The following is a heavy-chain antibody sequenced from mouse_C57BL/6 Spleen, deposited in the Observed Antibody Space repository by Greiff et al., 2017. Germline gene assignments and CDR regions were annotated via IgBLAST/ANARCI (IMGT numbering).Heavy chain of an antibody. CDR3: ARYGSYGNYYFDD. D-gene: IGHD2-1*01. CDR1: GYTFTSYW. Sequence: QVQLQQPGAELVKPGASVKLSCKASGYTFTSYWMHWVKQRPGQGLEWIGMIHPNSGSTNYNEKFKSKATLTVDKSSSTAYMQLSSLTSEDSAVXYCARYGSYGNYYFDDWGQGTTLTVSS. V-gene: IGHV1-64*01. J-gene: IGHJ2*01. CDR2: IHPNSGST.